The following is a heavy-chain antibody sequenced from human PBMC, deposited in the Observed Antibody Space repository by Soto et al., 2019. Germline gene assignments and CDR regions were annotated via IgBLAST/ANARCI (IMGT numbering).Heavy chain of an antibody. CDR1: GGSISSSSYY. CDR2: IYSGGST. J-gene: IGHJ6*02. CDR3: ARQLNSADV. D-gene: IGHD1-7*01. Sequence: QLQLQESGPGLMKPSETLSLTCTVSGGSISSSSYYWGWIRQPPGKGLEWIGSIYSGGSTYYNPSLKSRVTISVDTSKNQFSLKLSSVTAADTAVYYCARQLNSADVWGQGTTVTVSS. V-gene: IGHV4-39*01.